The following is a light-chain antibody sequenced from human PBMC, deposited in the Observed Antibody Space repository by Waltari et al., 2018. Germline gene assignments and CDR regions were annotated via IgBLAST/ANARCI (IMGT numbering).Light chain of an antibody. CDR3: QQYGSSIMYT. CDR2: GAS. V-gene: IGKV3-20*01. CDR1: QSLTKKD. Sequence: VLTQSPGTLSLSQGERATLSCRASQSLTKKDLAWYQQKPGQAPRLLIYGASSRAAGIPDRFSGSGSGTDFTLTISRLEPEDFSVYYCQQYGSSIMYTFGQGTKLEIK. J-gene: IGKJ2*01.